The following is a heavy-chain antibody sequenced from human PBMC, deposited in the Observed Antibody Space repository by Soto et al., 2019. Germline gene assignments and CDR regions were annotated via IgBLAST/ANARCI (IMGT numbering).Heavy chain of an antibody. J-gene: IGHJ5*02. CDR3: ARDRRVTYNWFDP. D-gene: IGHD2-21*02. CDR2: MNPNSGNT. V-gene: IGHV1-8*01. CDR1: GYTCTSYD. Sequence: QVQLVQSGAEVKKPGASVKVSCKASGYTCTSYDINWVRQATGQGLEWMGWMNPNSGNTGYAQKFQGRVTMTRNTSISTAYMELCSLRSEDTAVYYCARDRRVTYNWFDPWGQGTLVTVSS.